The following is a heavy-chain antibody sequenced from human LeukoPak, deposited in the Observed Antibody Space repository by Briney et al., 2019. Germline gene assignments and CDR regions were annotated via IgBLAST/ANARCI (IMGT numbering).Heavy chain of an antibody. D-gene: IGHD6-19*01. J-gene: IGHJ4*02. CDR1: GGTFSSYA. CDR3: ARGTRHSSGWYYYFDY. Sequence: SVKASCKASGGTFSSYAISWVRQAPGHGLEWMGGIIPIFGTANYAQKFQGRVTITADESTSTAYMELSSLRSEDTAVYYCARGTRHSSGWYYYFDYWGQGTLVTVPS. V-gene: IGHV1-69*01. CDR2: IIPIFGTA.